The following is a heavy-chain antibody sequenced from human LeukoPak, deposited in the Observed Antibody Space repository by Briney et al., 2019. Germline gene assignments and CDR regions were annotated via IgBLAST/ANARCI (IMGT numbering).Heavy chain of an antibody. J-gene: IGHJ4*02. CDR2: INTNTGHP. CDR3: ARDDPESGHFDY. D-gene: IGHD3-10*01. Sequence: ASVKVSCTVSGYIFTSYALNWVRQAPGQGLEWLGWINTNTGHPTYAQGFRGRFVLSLDTSVSTAYLQISSLKTEDSAVYYCARDDPESGHFDYWGQGTLVTVSS. V-gene: IGHV7-4-1*02. CDR1: GYIFTSYA.